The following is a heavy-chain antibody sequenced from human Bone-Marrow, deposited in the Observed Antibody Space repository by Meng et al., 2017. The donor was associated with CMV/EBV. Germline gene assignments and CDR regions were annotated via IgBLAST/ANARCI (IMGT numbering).Heavy chain of an antibody. Sequence: ASVKVSCKASGYTFTSYYMHWVRQAPGQGLEWMGIINPSGGSTSYAQKFQGRVTMTRDTSTSTVYMELSSLRSEDTAVYYCARDQGYGSGSYYYYYYYGMDVWGQGTTVTVSS. CDR3: ARDQGYGSGSYYYYYYYGMDV. D-gene: IGHD3-10*01. V-gene: IGHV1-46*01. J-gene: IGHJ6*02. CDR2: INPSGGST. CDR1: GYTFTSYY.